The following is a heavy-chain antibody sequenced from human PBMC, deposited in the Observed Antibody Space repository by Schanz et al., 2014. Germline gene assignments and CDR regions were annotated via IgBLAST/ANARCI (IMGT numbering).Heavy chain of an antibody. CDR1: GFTLNNAW. J-gene: IGHJ4*02. CDR2: IKSKTDGGTR. D-gene: IGHD3-10*01. V-gene: IGHV3-15*01. CDR3: TADLWFGAVWGVW. Sequence: DVHLLESGGGLVQPGGSLRLSCATSGFTLNNAWMNWVRQAPGKGLQWVARIKSKTDGGTRDYAAPVKGRFTISTDDSKNTGYLQMNSLQTEDTPVYYCTADLWFGAVWGVWWGQGTLVTVSS.